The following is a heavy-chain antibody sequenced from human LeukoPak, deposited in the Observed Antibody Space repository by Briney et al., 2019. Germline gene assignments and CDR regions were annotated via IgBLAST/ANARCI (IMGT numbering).Heavy chain of an antibody. D-gene: IGHD6-6*01. CDR2: IDNGGST. V-gene: IGHV3-53*01. CDR1: GFTVSSYY. Sequence: PGGSLRLSCAASGFTVSSYYMSWVRQAPGRGLEWVSVIDNGGSTYYADSVKGRFTISRDTSKNTLYLQMNSLRAEDTAVYYCARDGSARSPGNWGQGTLVSVSS. J-gene: IGHJ4*02. CDR3: ARDGSARSPGN.